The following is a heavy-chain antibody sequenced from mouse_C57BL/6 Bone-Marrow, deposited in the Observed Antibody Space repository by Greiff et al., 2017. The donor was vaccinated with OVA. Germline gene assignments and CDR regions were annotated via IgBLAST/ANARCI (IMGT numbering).Heavy chain of an antibody. D-gene: IGHD2-14*01. CDR1: GYTFTDYY. CDR3: ARRREYDAYCDY. CDR2: INPNNGGT. V-gene: IGHV1-26*01. J-gene: IGHJ2*01. Sequence: VQLQQSGPELVKPGASVKISCKASGYTFTDYYMNWVKQSHGKSLEWIGDINPNNGGTSYNQTFKGKATLTVDKSSSTADMELRSLTSEDSAVYYCARRREYDAYCDYWGQGTTLTVSS.